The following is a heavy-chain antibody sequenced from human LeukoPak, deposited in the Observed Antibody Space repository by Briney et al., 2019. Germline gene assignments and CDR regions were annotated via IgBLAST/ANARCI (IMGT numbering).Heavy chain of an antibody. CDR1: GGSISSYY. CDR2: IYYSGST. D-gene: IGHD3-10*01. J-gene: IGHJ6*02. Sequence: SETLSLTCTVSGGSISSYYWSWIRQPPGKGLEWIGYIYYSGSTNYNPSLKSRVTISVDTSKNQFSLKLSSVTAADTAVYYCAGEGMYYYGSGSRMSSYYYYGMDVWGQGTTVTVSS. V-gene: IGHV4-59*01. CDR3: AGEGMYYYGSGSRMSSYYYYGMDV.